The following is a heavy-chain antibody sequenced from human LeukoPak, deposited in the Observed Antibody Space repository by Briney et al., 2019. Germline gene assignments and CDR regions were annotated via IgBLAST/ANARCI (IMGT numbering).Heavy chain of an antibody. CDR3: AKALFAGRHRQGDFDY. J-gene: IGHJ4*02. CDR1: GFTFSRFA. D-gene: IGHD3-3*01. Sequence: GGSLRLSCVASGFTFSRFAMHWVRQAPGKGLEWLTLIGHDGSNKYYADSVKGRFTISRDNAKNTLYLQMNSLRPEDAAVFYCAKALFAGRHRQGDFDYWGQGILVTVSS. CDR2: IGHDGSNK. V-gene: IGHV3-30*02.